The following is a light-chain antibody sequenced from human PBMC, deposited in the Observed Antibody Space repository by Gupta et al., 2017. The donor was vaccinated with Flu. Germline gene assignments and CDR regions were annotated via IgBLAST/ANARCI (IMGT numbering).Light chain of an antibody. CDR3: QHYGTSPT. J-gene: IGKJ2*01. CDR2: GAS. CDR1: QSVASY. V-gene: IGKV3-20*01. Sequence: EIVLTQSPGTLSLPPGERATLSCRASQSVASYLVWYQQKAGQAPRLLIYGASSRATGIPDRFSGSGSGTDFSLTISRLEPEDFAVYYCQHYGTSPTFGQGTKLEIK.